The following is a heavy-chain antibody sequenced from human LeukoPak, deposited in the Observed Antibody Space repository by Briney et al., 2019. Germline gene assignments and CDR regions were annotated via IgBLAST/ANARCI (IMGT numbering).Heavy chain of an antibody. D-gene: IGHD3-22*01. J-gene: IGHJ4*02. CDR1: GYTFTSYD. CDR3: ARGVSGEAYYYDSSGYCYFDY. V-gene: IGHV1-8*01. CDR2: MNPNSGNT. Sequence: PGASVKVSCKASGYTFTSYDINWVRQATGQGLEWMGWMNPNSGNTGYAQKFQGRVTMTRNTSISTAYMELSSLRSEDTAVYYCARGVSGEAYYYDSSGYCYFDYWGQGTLVTVSS.